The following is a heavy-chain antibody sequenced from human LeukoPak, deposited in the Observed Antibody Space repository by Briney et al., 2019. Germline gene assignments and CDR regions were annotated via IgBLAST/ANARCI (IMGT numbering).Heavy chain of an antibody. V-gene: IGHV4-4*07. Sequence: SETLSLTCTVSGGSISSYYWSWIRQPAGKGLEWIGRIYTSGSTNYNPSLKSRVTMSVDTSKNQFSLKLSSVTAADMAVYYCARARGGYKSIAAHMDVWGKGTTVTVSS. J-gene: IGHJ6*03. D-gene: IGHD6-6*01. CDR1: GGSISSYY. CDR2: IYTSGST. CDR3: ARARGGYKSIAAHMDV.